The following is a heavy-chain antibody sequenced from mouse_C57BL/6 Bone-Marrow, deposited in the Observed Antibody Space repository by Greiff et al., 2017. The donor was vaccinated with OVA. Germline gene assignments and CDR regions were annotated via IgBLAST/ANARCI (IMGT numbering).Heavy chain of an antibody. CDR3: ARHGDYGSFFDY. V-gene: IGHV5-6*01. CDR2: ISSGGSYT. D-gene: IGHD1-1*01. CDR1: GFTFSSYG. Sequence: EVQRVESGGDLVKPGGSLKLSCAASGFTFSSYGMSWVRQTPDKRLEWVATISSGGSYTYYPDSVKGRFTISRDNAKNTLYLQRSSLKSEDTAMYYCARHGDYGSFFDYWGQGTTLTVSS. J-gene: IGHJ2*01.